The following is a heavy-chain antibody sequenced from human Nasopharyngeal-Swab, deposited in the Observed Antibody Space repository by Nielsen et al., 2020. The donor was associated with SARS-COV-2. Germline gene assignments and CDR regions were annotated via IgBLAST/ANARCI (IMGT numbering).Heavy chain of an antibody. Sequence: GGSLRLSCAASGFTVSSNYMSWVRQAPGKGLEWGSVIYSGGSTYYADPVKGRFTISRDNSKNTLYLQMNSLRAEATAVYYCAREWGGYCSSTSCQNYYGMDVWGQGTTVTVSS. CDR2: IYSGGST. CDR1: GFTVSSNY. J-gene: IGHJ6*02. CDR3: AREWGGYCSSTSCQNYYGMDV. V-gene: IGHV3-53*01. D-gene: IGHD2-2*03.